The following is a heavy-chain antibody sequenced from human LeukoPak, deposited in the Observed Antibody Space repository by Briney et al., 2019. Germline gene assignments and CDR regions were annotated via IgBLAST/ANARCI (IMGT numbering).Heavy chain of an antibody. CDR1: GFTFSSYS. CDR3: AKDKGAFDY. J-gene: IGHJ4*02. V-gene: IGHV3-48*01. Sequence: GGSLRLSCAASGFTFSSYSMNWVRQAPGKGLEWVSYISSSSSTIYYADSVKGRFTISRDNAKNSLYLQMNSLRAEDTAVYYCAKDKGAFDYWGQGTLVTVSS. CDR2: ISSSSSTI.